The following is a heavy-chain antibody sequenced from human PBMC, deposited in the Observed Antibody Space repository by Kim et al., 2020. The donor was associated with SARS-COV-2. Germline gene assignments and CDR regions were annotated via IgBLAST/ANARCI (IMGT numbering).Heavy chain of an antibody. D-gene: IGHD2-2*01. CDR3: AKRLVMVPTADFDY. V-gene: IGHV3-23*01. CDR1: GSTFSSCA. Sequence: GGSLRLSCEASGSTFSSCAMSWLRLAPGKGLEWVSAITPGGDSKHYADSVKGRFTISRDNSKNTLYLQMNSLRAEDTAVYYCAKRLVMVPTADFDYWGQG. CDR2: ITPGGDSK. J-gene: IGHJ4*02.